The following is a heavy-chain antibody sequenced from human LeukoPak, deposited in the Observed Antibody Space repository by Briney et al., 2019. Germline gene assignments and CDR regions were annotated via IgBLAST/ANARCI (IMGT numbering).Heavy chain of an antibody. D-gene: IGHD6-6*01. J-gene: IGHJ4*02. V-gene: IGHV3-9*01. CDR1: GFTFDDYA. CDR3: AKDRSVEYSSSLVFDY. Sequence: GGSLRLSCAASGFTFDDYAMHWVRQAPGKGLEWVSGISWNSGSIGYADSVKGRFTISRDNAKNSLYLQMNSLRAEDTALYYCAKDRSVEYSSSLVFDYWGQGTLVTVSS. CDR2: ISWNSGSI.